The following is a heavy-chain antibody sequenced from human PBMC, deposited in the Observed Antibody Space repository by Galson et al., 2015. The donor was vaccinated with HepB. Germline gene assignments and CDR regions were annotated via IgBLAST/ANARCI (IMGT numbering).Heavy chain of an antibody. CDR1: GFTFSSYA. Sequence: SLRLSCAASGFTFSSYAMHWVRQAPGKGLEWVAVISYDGSNKYYADSVKGRFTISRDNSKNTLYLQMNSLRAEDTAVYYCARGFGEDAFDIWGQGTMVTVSS. CDR3: ARGFGEDAFDI. D-gene: IGHD3-10*01. J-gene: IGHJ3*02. V-gene: IGHV3-30-3*01. CDR2: ISYDGSNK.